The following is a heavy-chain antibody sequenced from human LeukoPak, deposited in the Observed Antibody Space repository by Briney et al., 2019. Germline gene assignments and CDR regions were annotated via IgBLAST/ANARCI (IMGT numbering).Heavy chain of an antibody. CDR3: AKRGHCSSSSCYHYFDY. Sequence: GGSLRLSCAASGFTVSTNYMGWVRQAPGKGLEWVSTITGSGGRTYYADSVKGRFTISRDTSKNTLYLQVNSLRADDTAVYYCAKRGHCSSSSCYHYFDYWGQGTLVTVSS. CDR2: ITGSGGRT. V-gene: IGHV3-23*01. D-gene: IGHD2-2*01. J-gene: IGHJ4*02. CDR1: GFTVSTNY.